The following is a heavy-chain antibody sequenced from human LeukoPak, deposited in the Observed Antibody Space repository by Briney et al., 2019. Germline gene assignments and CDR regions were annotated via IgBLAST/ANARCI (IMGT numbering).Heavy chain of an antibody. D-gene: IGHD4-11*01. CDR3: VRSPTTTVTKYYFDF. J-gene: IGHJ4*02. Sequence: QPGGSLRLSCSSSGFTFSSYAMHWVRQAPGKGLEYASGISSNGGRTDYADSVKGRFTVSRGNSKNTLYLQMSSLRAEDTAVYHCVRSPTTTVTKYYFDFWGQGTLVIVSS. CDR1: GFTFSSYA. V-gene: IGHV3-64D*09. CDR2: ISSNGGRT.